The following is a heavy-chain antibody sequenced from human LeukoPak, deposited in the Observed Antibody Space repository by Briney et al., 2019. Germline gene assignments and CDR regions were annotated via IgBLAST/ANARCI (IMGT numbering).Heavy chain of an antibody. D-gene: IGHD3-10*01. V-gene: IGHV3-48*04. CDR3: ARVGRGGAFDI. Sequence: GGSLRLSCAASGFTFSSYSMNWVRQAPGKGLEWVSYISSSGSTIYYADSVKGRFTISRDNAKNSLYLQMNSLRAEDTAVYYGARVGRGGAFDIWGQGTMVTVSS. J-gene: IGHJ3*02. CDR1: GFTFSSYS. CDR2: ISSSGSTI.